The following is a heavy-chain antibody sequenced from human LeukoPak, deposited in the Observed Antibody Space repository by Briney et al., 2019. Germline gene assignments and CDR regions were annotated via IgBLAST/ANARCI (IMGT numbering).Heavy chain of an antibody. CDR3: ARDMGKYCATISCFPFDP. CDR1: GYTFNNHG. CDR2: ISAYNGNR. D-gene: IGHD2-21*01. Sequence: ASVKVPCKAFGYTFNNHGISWLRQAPGQGLEWMGWISAYNGNRNYAQKFEGRVTMTTDTSTTTAYMELRSLRSDDTAVYYCARDMGKYCATISCFPFDPWGQGTLVTVSS. J-gene: IGHJ5*02. V-gene: IGHV1-18*01.